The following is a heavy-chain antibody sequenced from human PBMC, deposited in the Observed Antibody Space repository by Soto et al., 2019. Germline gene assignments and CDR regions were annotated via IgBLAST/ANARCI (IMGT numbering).Heavy chain of an antibody. CDR1: GFTFSSYW. J-gene: IGHJ6*03. V-gene: IGHV3-74*01. CDR3: ARELGYCSSTSCYDYYYYMDV. CDR2: INSDGSST. Sequence: PGGSLRLSCAASGFTFSSYWMHWVRQAPGKGLVWVSRINSDGSSTSYADSVKGRFTISRDNAKNTLYLQMNSPRAEDTAVYYCARELGYCSSTSCYDYYYYMDVWGKGTTVTVSS. D-gene: IGHD2-2*01.